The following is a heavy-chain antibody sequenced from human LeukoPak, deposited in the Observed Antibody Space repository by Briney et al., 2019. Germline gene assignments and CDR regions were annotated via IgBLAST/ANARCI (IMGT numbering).Heavy chain of an antibody. CDR3: ARVSADWLLFY. Sequence: GGSLRLSCAASGFTFSSYWMTWVRQAPGKGLEWVANIKQDGGEKYYLDSVRGRFTISRDNAKNSLYMQMNSLRAEDTAVYYCARVSADWLLFYWGQGTLVTVSS. J-gene: IGHJ4*02. CDR2: IKQDGGEK. D-gene: IGHD3-9*01. V-gene: IGHV3-7*01. CDR1: GFTFSSYW.